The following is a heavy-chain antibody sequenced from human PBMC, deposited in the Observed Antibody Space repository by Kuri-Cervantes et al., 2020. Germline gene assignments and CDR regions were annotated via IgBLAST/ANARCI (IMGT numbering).Heavy chain of an antibody. D-gene: IGHD3-22*01. Sequence: SLKISCAASGFTFDDYAMHWVWQAPGKGLEWVSGISWNSGSIGYADSVKGRFTISRDNAKNSLYLQMNSLRGEDTAVYYCARGYYDSSGYWIKGAFDIWGQGTMVTVSS. J-gene: IGHJ3*02. CDR2: ISWNSGSI. CDR1: GFTFDDYA. V-gene: IGHV3-9*01. CDR3: ARGYYDSSGYWIKGAFDI.